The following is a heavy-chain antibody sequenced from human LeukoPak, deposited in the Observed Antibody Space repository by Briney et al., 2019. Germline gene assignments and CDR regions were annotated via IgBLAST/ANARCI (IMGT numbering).Heavy chain of an antibody. CDR1: GFTFDDYA. V-gene: IGHV3-43*02. CDR2: ISGDGGST. Sequence: QAGGSLRLSCAASGFTFDDYAMHWVRQAPGKGLEWVSLISGDGGSTYYADSVKGRFTISRDNSKNSLYLQMNSLRTEDTALYYCAKDISNYDFWSGFYTWGQGTLVTVSS. J-gene: IGHJ5*02. CDR3: AKDISNYDFWSGFYT. D-gene: IGHD3-3*01.